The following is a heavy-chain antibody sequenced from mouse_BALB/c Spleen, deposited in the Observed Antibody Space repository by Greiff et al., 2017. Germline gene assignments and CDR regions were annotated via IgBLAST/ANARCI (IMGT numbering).Heavy chain of an antibody. CDR1: GYTFTDYE. D-gene: IGHD2-1*01. CDR2: IDPETGGT. Sequence: QVQLQQSGAELVRPGASVTLSCKASGYTFTDYEMHWVKQTPVHGLEWIGAIDPETGGTAYNQKFKGKATLTADKSSSTAYMELRSLTSEDSAVYYCTRGDCNYFYAMDYWGQGTSVTVSS. J-gene: IGHJ4*01. V-gene: IGHV1-15*01. CDR3: TRGDCNYFYAMDY.